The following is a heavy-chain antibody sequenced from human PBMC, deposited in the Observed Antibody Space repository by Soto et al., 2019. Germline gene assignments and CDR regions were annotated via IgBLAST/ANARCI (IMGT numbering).Heavy chain of an antibody. Sequence: SETLSLTCAVYGGSLSGHYRNWIRQPPWKGLEGVGEINHLGSTDYNPSLRSRVTISVDRSKNQFSLRLTSVTAAHTAVYYCASRQYNWNNPFVYWGQGTQV. V-gene: IGHV4-34*01. J-gene: IGHJ4*02. D-gene: IGHD1-20*01. CDR1: GGSLSGHY. CDR3: ASRQYNWNNPFVY. CDR2: INHLGST.